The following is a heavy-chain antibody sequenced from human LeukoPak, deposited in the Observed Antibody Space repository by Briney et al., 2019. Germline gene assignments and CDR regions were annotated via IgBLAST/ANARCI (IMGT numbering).Heavy chain of an antibody. J-gene: IGHJ4*02. CDR2: IYYSGST. Sequence: SETLSLTCTVSGCSISSYYWSWIRQPPGKGLEWIGYIYYSGSTNYNPSLKSRVTISVDTSKNQFSLKLSSVTAADTAVYYCARSYSGYDPALDYWGQGTLVTVSS. CDR1: GCSISSYY. V-gene: IGHV4-59*01. CDR3: ARSYSGYDPALDY. D-gene: IGHD5-12*01.